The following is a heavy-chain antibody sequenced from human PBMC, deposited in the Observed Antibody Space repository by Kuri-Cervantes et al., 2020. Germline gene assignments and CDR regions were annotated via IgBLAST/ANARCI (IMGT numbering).Heavy chain of an antibody. D-gene: IGHD1-26*01. CDR3: ARDRRSSSGSYAAY. CDR2: ISYDGSNK. CDR1: GFTFSSYA. V-gene: IGHV3-30-3*01. J-gene: IGHJ4*02. Sequence: LTCAASGFTFSSYAMHWVRQAPGKGLEWVAVISYDGSNKYYADSVKGRFIISRDNSKNTPYLQMNSLRAGDTAVYYCARDRRSSSGSYAAYWGRGTLVTVSS.